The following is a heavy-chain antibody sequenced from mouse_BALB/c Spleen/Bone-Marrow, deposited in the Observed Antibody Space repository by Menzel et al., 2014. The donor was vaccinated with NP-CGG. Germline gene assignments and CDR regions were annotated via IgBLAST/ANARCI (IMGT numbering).Heavy chain of an antibody. V-gene: IGHV1-4*02. CDR3: AREGTYYAYFDY. CDR1: GYIFTRYT. Sequence: QQSCKASGYIFTRYTIQWIKQRPGQGLEWIGYINPSIGYTDYNQKFKDKTTLTADKSSSTTYMQLNSLTSEDSAVYYCAREGTYYAYFDYWGQGTTLTVSS. J-gene: IGHJ2*01. CDR2: INPSIGYT. D-gene: IGHD1-1*01.